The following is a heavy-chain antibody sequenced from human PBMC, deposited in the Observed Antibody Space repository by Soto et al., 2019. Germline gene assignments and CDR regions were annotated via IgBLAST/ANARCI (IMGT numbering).Heavy chain of an antibody. CDR3: AKAQYYYDSSGYSRTPQYYFDY. D-gene: IGHD3-22*01. V-gene: IGHV3-23*01. J-gene: IGHJ4*02. CDR1: GFTFSSYA. CDR2: ISGSGGST. Sequence: EVQLLESGGGLVQPGGSLRLSCAASGFTFSSYAMSWVRQAPGKGLEWVSAISGSGGSTYYADSVKGRFTISRDNSKNTLCLQMNSLRAEDTAVYYCAKAQYYYDSSGYSRTPQYYFDYWGQGTLVTVSS.